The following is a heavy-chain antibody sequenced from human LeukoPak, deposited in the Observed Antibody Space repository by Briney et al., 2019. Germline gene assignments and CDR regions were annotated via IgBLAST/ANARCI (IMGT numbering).Heavy chain of an antibody. CDR3: AKYGSGSSGAFDI. Sequence: GGSLRLSCAASGFTFSSYAMNWVRQAPGKGLEWVSSISGSDYTYYADSVRGRFTASRDNSKNTLYLQMNSLRAEDTALYYCAKYGSGSSGAFDIWGLGTMVTVSS. D-gene: IGHD3-10*01. J-gene: IGHJ3*02. CDR1: GFTFSSYA. CDR2: ISGSDYT. V-gene: IGHV3-23*01.